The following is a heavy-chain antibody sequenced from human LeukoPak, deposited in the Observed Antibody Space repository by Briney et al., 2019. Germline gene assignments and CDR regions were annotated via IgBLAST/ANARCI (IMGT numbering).Heavy chain of an antibody. CDR2: INWNGGST. Sequence: PGGSLRLSCAASGLTLDDYGMNWVRQAPGRGLEWVSGINWNGGSTGYADSVKGRFTISRDNAKNSLYLQMNRLRAEDTTLYYCASTIFGGFDPWGQGTLVTVSS. J-gene: IGHJ5*02. CDR3: ASTIFGGFDP. V-gene: IGHV3-20*04. CDR1: GLTLDDYG. D-gene: IGHD3-3*01.